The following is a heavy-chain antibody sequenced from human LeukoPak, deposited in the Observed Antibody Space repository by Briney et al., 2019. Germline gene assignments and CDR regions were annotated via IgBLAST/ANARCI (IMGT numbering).Heavy chain of an antibody. V-gene: IGHV1-46*01. D-gene: IGHD3-9*01. Sequence: GASVKVSCKASGYTFTSYYMHWVRQAPGQGLEWMGIINPSGGSTSYAQKFQGRVTMTRDTSTSTVYMELSSLRSEDTAVYYCARDFYDILTGYYGPTGSWFDPWGQGTLVTVSS. CDR1: GYTFTSYY. CDR3: ARDFYDILTGYYGPTGSWFDP. CDR2: INPSGGST. J-gene: IGHJ5*02.